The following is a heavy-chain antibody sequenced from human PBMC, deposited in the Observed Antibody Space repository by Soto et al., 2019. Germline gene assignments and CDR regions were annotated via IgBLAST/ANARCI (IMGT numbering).Heavy chain of an antibody. CDR2: MNPNSGNT. V-gene: IGHV1-8*01. CDR3: ARGGGRYFDSFYYYYMDV. CDR1: GYTFTSYD. J-gene: IGHJ6*03. D-gene: IGHD3-9*01. Sequence: QVQLVQPGAEVKKPGASVKVSCKASGYTFTSYDINWVRQATGQGLEWMGWMNPNSGNTGYAQKFQGRVTMTRNTSISTAYMELSSLRSEDTAVYYCARGGGRYFDSFYYYYMDVWGKGTTVTVSS.